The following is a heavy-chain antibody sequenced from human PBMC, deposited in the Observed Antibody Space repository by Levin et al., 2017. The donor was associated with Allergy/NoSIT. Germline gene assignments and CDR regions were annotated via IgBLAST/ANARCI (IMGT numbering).Heavy chain of an antibody. CDR1: GYTFTSYG. V-gene: IGHV1-18*01. D-gene: IGHD6-19*01. Sequence: ASVKVSCKASGYTFTSYGISWVRQAPGQGLEWMGWISAYNGNTNYAQKLQGRVTMTTDTSTSTAYMELRSLRSDDTAVYYCARDRTRDSSGWYLVYWGQGTLVTVSS. CDR3: ARDRTRDSSGWYLVY. J-gene: IGHJ4*02. CDR2: ISAYNGNT.